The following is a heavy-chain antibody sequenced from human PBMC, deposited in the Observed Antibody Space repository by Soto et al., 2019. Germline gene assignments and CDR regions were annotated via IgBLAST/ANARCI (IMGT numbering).Heavy chain of an antibody. D-gene: IGHD3-16*02. J-gene: IGHJ4*02. V-gene: IGHV3-48*03. Sequence: XGSLRLSCVASGFTFSGYEVNGVRQAPGKGLEWVSYISSSGNIMYYADSVKGRFTISRYNAKNSLYLQMNSLRAEDTAVYYCARDIVSFFDYWGLGTLVTVS. CDR1: GFTFSGYE. CDR2: ISSSGNIM. CDR3: ARDIVSFFDY.